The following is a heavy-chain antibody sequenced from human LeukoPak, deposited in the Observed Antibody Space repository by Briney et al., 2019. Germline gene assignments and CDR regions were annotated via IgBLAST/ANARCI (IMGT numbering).Heavy chain of an antibody. CDR1: VGTFSSYA. V-gene: IGHV1-69*04. J-gene: IGHJ5*02. Sequence: SVKVSCKASVGTFSSYAISWVRQAPGQGLEWMGRIIPIFGIANYAQKFQGRVTITADKSTSTAYMELSSLTSEDTAGYYCARDLVFGELLSALRGFRNWFDPWGQGTLVTVSS. CDR3: ARDLVFGELLSALRGFRNWFDP. CDR2: IIPIFGIA. D-gene: IGHD3-10*02.